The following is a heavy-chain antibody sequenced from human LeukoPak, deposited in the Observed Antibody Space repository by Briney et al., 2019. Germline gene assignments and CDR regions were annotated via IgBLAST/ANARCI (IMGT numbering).Heavy chain of an antibody. CDR3: ARDRPTGGIDY. V-gene: IGHV4-31*03. D-gene: IGHD7-27*01. Sequence: PSETLSLTCTVSGGSISSGGYYWSWIRQHPGKGLEWIGYIYYSGSTYYNPSLKSRDTISVDTSKNQFSLKLSSVTAADTAVYYCARDRPTGGIDYWGQGTLVTVSS. J-gene: IGHJ4*02. CDR1: GGSISSGGYY. CDR2: IYYSGST.